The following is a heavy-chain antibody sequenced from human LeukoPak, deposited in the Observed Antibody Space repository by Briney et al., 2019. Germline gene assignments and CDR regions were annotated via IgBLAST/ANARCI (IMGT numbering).Heavy chain of an antibody. J-gene: IGHJ5*02. CDR3: ATELGSGSYWFDP. CDR2: ISAYNANT. V-gene: IGHV1-18*01. D-gene: IGHD1-26*01. Sequence: GWISAYNANTNYAQKLQGRVTMTTDTSTSTAYMELRSLRSEDTAVYYCATELGSGSYWFDPWGQGTLVTVSS.